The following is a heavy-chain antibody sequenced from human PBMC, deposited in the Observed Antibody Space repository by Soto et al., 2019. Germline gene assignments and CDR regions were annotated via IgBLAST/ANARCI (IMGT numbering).Heavy chain of an antibody. CDR3: AGGVVVPAAMSVYFDY. D-gene: IGHD2-2*01. Sequence: QPTGKGLEWIGEINHSGSTYYNPSLKSRVTISVDTSKNQFSPKLSSVTAADTAVYYCAGGVVVPAAMSVYFDYWGQGTLVTVSS. J-gene: IGHJ4*02. CDR2: INHSGST. V-gene: IGHV4-34*01.